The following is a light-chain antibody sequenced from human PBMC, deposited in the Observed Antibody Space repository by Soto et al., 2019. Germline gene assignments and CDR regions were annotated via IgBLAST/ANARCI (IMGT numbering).Light chain of an antibody. V-gene: IGKV3-15*01. CDR3: QQYNNWLPLT. CDR1: QSVSSK. J-gene: IGKJ4*01. CDR2: CAS. Sequence: EILMTQSPSTLAVSAGERATLSCGASQSVSSKSAWYQQKPGQAPRLLIYCASTRATGIPARFSGSGSGTDFTLTISRLEHEDFAAYYCQQYNNWLPLTFGGGTKVDIK.